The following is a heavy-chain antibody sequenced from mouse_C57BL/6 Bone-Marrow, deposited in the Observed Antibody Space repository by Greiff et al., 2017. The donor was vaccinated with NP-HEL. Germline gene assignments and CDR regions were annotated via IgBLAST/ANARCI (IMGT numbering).Heavy chain of an antibody. Sequence: QVQLQQPGAELVKPGASVKLSCKASGYTFTSYWMNWVKQRPGQGLEWIGMIYPNSGSTNYNEKFKSKATLTVDKSSSTAYMQLSSLTSADSAVYYCARSGWFAYWGQGTLVTVSA. CDR3: ARSGWFAY. CDR1: GYTFTSYW. V-gene: IGHV1-64*01. J-gene: IGHJ3*01. D-gene: IGHD3-1*01. CDR2: IYPNSGST.